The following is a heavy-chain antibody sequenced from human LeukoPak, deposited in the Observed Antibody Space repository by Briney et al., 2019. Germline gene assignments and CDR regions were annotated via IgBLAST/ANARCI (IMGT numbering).Heavy chain of an antibody. CDR3: ASTGLRYFDSHSLLGY. CDR2: INHSGSN. CDR1: GGSFSGYY. V-gene: IGHV4-34*01. D-gene: IGHD3-9*01. J-gene: IGHJ4*02. Sequence: SETLSLTCAVYGGSFSGYYWSWIRQPPGKGLEWIGQINHSGSNNYNTSLTSRVNISIERNKNQCSLNLSSVTAADTAVYYCASTGLRYFDSHSLLGYWGQGTLVTVSS.